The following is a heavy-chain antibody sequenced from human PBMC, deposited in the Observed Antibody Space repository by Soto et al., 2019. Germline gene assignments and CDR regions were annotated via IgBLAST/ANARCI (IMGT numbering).Heavy chain of an antibody. D-gene: IGHD3-3*01. CDR2: MNPNSGNT. J-gene: IGHJ2*01. V-gene: IGHV1-8*01. CDR1: GYTFKDYD. Sequence: QVQLLQSGAEVKKPGTSVRVSCRASGYTFKDYDINWVRRAPGQGLEWMGWMNPNSGNTAYARKFHYRITMTRSVSARTAFMEFSSLTPEDTAVYYCARRMTWSLLCFDLWGSGTQVTVSS. CDR3: ARRMTWSLLCFDL.